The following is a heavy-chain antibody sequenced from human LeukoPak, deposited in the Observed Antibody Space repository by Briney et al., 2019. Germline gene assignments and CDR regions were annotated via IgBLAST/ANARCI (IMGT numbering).Heavy chain of an antibody. Sequence: SETLSLTCTVSGGSISSGGYYWSWIRQPPGKGLEWIGYIYHSGSTYYNPSLKSRVTMSVDTSKNQFSLKLSSVTAADTAVYYCASEGGSGMIAAPFDAFDIWGQGTMVTVSS. CDR1: GGSISSGGYY. V-gene: IGHV4-30-2*01. D-gene: IGHD3-10*01. CDR2: IYHSGST. J-gene: IGHJ3*02. CDR3: ASEGGSGMIAAPFDAFDI.